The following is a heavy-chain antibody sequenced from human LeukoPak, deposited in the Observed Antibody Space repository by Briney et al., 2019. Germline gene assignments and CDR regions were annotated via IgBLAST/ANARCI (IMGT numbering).Heavy chain of an antibody. D-gene: IGHD3-22*01. Sequence: PSETLSLTCTVSGASFSSGDQYWNWIRQSPGKGLEWIGSVHPSVRLYNNPSLESRVTISIDTSKNQFSLKLNSVTAADTAVYFCSRGLDSRKLGYWGQGTLVTVSS. CDR2: VHPSVRL. CDR3: SRGLDSRKLGY. J-gene: IGHJ4*02. CDR1: GASFSSGDQY. V-gene: IGHV4-31*03.